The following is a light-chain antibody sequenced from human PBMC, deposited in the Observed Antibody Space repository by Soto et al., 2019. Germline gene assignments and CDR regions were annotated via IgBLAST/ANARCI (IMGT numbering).Light chain of an antibody. CDR3: QQRSNWPLT. J-gene: IGKJ4*01. CDR2: GAS. Sequence: EIVVPTSPGTLSLAPGDLATLSLRASQSVSNNYLAWYQQKPGQTPRLLIYGASTRATGVPARFSGSGSGTDFTLTISSLEPEDFAVYYCQQRSNWPLTFGGGTKVDIK. V-gene: IGKV3D-20*02. CDR1: QSVSNNY.